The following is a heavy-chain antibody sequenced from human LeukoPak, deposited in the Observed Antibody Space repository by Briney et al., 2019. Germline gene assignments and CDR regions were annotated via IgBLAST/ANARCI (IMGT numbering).Heavy chain of an antibody. V-gene: IGHV1-8*03. D-gene: IGHD3/OR15-3a*01. Sequence: ASVKVSCKASGYTFTSYDSNCVRQATGQGREWMGWMNPNSGNTGYSQKFQGRVTITRNTSISTAYMELSSLRSEDTAVYYCARADGQPYPRSSYYMDVWGKGTTVTVSS. CDR3: ARADGQPYPRSSYYMDV. CDR1: GYTFTSYD. CDR2: MNPNSGNT. J-gene: IGHJ6*03.